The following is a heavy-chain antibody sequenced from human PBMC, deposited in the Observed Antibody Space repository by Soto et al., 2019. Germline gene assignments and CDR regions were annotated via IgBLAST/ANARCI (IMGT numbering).Heavy chain of an antibody. CDR1: GGSISSGGYY. Sequence: SETLSLTCTVSGGSISSGGYYWSWIRQHPGKGLEWIGYIYYIGSTYYNPSLKSRVTISVDTSKNQFSLKLSSVTAADTAVYYRARGGGCRPVVGPWGQVTRVTV. CDR3: ARGGGCRPVVGP. D-gene: IGHD2-15*01. CDR2: IYYIGST. V-gene: IGHV4-31*03. J-gene: IGHJ5*02.